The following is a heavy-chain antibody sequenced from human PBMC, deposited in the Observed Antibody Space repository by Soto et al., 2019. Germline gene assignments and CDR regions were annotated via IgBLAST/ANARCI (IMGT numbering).Heavy chain of an antibody. J-gene: IGHJ6*03. D-gene: IGHD6-19*01. CDR2: ISSNGGST. V-gene: IGHV3-64*01. CDR1: GFTFSSYA. CDR3: AREAPLTGAGEGYYYYYYMDV. Sequence: GGSLRLSCAASGFTFSSYAMHWVRQAPGKGLEYVSAISSNGGSTYYANSVKGRFTISRDNSKNTLYLQMGSLRAEDMAVYYCAREAPLTGAGEGYYYYYYMDVWGKGTTVTVSS.